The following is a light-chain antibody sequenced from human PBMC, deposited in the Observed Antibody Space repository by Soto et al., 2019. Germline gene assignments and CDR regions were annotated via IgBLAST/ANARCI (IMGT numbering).Light chain of an antibody. CDR1: QGVSNS. CDR3: QKYNSAPTWT. J-gene: IGKJ1*01. Sequence: DLQMTQSPSSLSASVGDRVTITCRASQGVSNSLAWYQQKPGKVPKLLIYAASTLQSEVPSRFSGSGSGTDFTLTISSLQPEDVATYYCQKYNSAPTWTFGQGTKVEIK. CDR2: AAS. V-gene: IGKV1-27*01.